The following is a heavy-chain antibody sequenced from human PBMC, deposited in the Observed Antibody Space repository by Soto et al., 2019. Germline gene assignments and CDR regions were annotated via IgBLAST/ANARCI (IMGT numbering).Heavy chain of an antibody. CDR1: GFTFSSHS. CDR2: ISSSSSYI. V-gene: IGHV3-21*01. J-gene: IGHJ4*02. D-gene: IGHD6-13*01. Sequence: PGGSLRLSCAASGFTFSSHSMNWVRQAPGKGLEWVSSISSSSSYIYYADSVKGRFTISRDNAKNSLYLQMNSLRAEDTAVYYCARDPRPVAAADYWGQGTLVTVSS. CDR3: ARDPRPVAAADY.